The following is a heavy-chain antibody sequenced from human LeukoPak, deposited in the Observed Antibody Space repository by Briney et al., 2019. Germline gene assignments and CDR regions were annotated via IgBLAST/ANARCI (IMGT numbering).Heavy chain of an antibody. CDR2: ISGDGGST. CDR1: GFTFDDYA. Sequence: GGSLRHSCAASGFTFDDYAMHWVRQAPGKGLEWVSLISGDGGSTYYADSVKGRFTISRDNSKNSLYLQMNSLRTEDTALYYCAKGPYYDFWSGYLLFWGQGTLVTVSS. V-gene: IGHV3-43*02. J-gene: IGHJ4*02. D-gene: IGHD3-3*01. CDR3: AKGPYYDFWSGYLLF.